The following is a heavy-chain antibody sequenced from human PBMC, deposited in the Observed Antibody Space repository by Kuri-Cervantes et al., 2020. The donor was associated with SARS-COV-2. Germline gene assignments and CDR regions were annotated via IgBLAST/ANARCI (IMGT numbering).Heavy chain of an antibody. CDR1: GYTFTSYY. D-gene: IGHD2-15*01. Sequence: ASVKVSCKASGYTFTSYYMHWVRQAPGQGLEWMGIINPSGGSTSYAQKFQGRVTMTRDTSTSTVYMELSSLRSEDTAVYYCARSSLGYCSGGSCSNWFDPWGQGTLVTDSS. CDR2: INPSGGST. V-gene: IGHV1-46*01. CDR3: ARSSLGYCSGGSCSNWFDP. J-gene: IGHJ5*02.